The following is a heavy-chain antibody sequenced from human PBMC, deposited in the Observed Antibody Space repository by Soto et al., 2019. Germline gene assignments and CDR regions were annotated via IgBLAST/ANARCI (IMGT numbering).Heavy chain of an antibody. V-gene: IGHV4-31*11. CDR3: AREVPAAMGGVPYYYMDV. CDR1: GGSLSSGNFY. J-gene: IGHJ6*03. Sequence: QVQLQESGPGLVRPSQTLSLTCAVSGGSLSSGNFYWHWIRQHPGKGLEWIGYIYYSGSTYYNPSRNSRVTISVDTSNNQFSLKLGSVSAADTAVYYCAREVPAAMGGVPYYYMDVWGKGTTVTVSS. D-gene: IGHD2-2*01. CDR2: IYYSGST.